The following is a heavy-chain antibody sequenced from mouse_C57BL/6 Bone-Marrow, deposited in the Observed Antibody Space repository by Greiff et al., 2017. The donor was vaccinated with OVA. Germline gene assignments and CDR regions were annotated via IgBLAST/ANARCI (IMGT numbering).Heavy chain of an antibody. CDR2: IYPGSGST. CDR3: ARYGSNYVAY. Sequence: QVQLQQSGAELVKPGASVKMSCKASGYTFTSYWITWVKQRPGQGLEWIGDIYPGSGSTIYNEKFKSKATLTVDTSSSTAYMQLSSLTSEDSAVYYCARYGSNYVAYWGQGTLVTVSA. V-gene: IGHV1-55*01. J-gene: IGHJ3*01. D-gene: IGHD1-1*01. CDR1: GYTFTSYW.